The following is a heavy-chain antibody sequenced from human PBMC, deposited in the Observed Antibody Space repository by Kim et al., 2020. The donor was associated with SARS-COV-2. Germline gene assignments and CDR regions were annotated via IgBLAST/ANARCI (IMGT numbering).Heavy chain of an antibody. CDR3: ARVRYYGSGTPAP. J-gene: IGHJ5*02. CDR2: ISRSGSTI. D-gene: IGHD3-10*01. Sequence: GGSLRLSCAASGFTFSSYEMNWVRQAPGKGLEWVSYISRSGSTIYYADSVRGRFTISRDNAKNSLYLQMNSLRAEDTAVYYCARVRYYGSGTPAPWGQGTLVTVSS. V-gene: IGHV3-48*03. CDR1: GFTFSSYE.